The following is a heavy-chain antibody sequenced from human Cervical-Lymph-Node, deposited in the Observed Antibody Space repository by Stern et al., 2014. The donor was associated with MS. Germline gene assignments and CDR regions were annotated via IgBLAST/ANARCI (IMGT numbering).Heavy chain of an antibody. V-gene: IGHV1-69*01. CDR2: IIPSLGST. Sequence: QVQLVESGAEVKKPGSSVKVSCKASGGAFSTYGIHWVRQGPGQGLEWMGRIIPSLGSTNYAQNFQGRVTITADPSTNTAYMDLRSLTSADTAVYFCERGNRAVPGTSSGAFDIWGQGTMVTVSS. CDR3: ERGNRAVPGTSSGAFDI. D-gene: IGHD6-19*01. CDR1: GGAFSTYG. J-gene: IGHJ3*02.